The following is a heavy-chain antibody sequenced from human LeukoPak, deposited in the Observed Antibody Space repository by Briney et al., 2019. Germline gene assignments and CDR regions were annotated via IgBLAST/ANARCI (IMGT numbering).Heavy chain of an antibody. D-gene: IGHD3-22*01. CDR3: ATDRRGGYYDSSGYRHYYHYGMDV. V-gene: IGHV1-24*01. Sequence: GASVKVSCKVSGYTLTELSMHWVRQAPGKGLEWMGGFDPEDGETIYAQKFQGRVTMTEDTSTDTAYMELSSLRSEDTAVYYCATDRRGGYYDSSGYRHYYHYGMDVWGQGTTVTVSS. J-gene: IGHJ6*02. CDR2: FDPEDGET. CDR1: GYTLTELS.